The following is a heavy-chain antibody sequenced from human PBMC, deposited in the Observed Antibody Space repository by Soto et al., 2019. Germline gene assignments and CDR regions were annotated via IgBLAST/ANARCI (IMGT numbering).Heavy chain of an antibody. CDR2: INHSGST. V-gene: IGHV4-34*01. CDR1: GGSFSGYY. J-gene: IGHJ4*02. Sequence: QVQLQQWGAGLLKPSETLSLTCAVYGGSFSGYYWSWIRQPPGKGLEWIGEINHSGSTNYNPSLKSRVTISVDTSKNQFSLKLSSVTAADTAVYYCARSDQKLFDYWGQGTLVTVSS. CDR3: ARSDQKLFDY.